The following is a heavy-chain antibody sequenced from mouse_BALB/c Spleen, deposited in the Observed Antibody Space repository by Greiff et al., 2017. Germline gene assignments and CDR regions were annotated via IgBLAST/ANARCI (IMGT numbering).Heavy chain of an antibody. CDR2: ISSGGSYT. V-gene: IGHV5-9-4*01. CDR1: GFTFSSYA. D-gene: IGHD2-10*01. J-gene: IGHJ2*01. Sequence: EVQGVESGGGLVKPGGSLKLSCAASGFTFSSYAMSWVRQSPEKRLEWVAEISSGGSYTYYPDTVTGRFTISRDNAKNTLYLEMSSLRSEDTAMYYCARAYYGIYFDYWGQGTTLTVSS. CDR3: ARAYYGIYFDY.